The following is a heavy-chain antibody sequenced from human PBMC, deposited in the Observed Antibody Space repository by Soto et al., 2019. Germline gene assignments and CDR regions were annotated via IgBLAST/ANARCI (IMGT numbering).Heavy chain of an antibody. CDR3: ARVYYGDYAYYYYYMDV. Sequence: QVQLVQSGAEVKKPGASVKVSCKASGYTFTSYGISWVRQAPGQGLEWMGWISAYNGNTNYAQKLQGRVTMTTDTSTSTAYMELRSLRSDDTAVYYCARVYYGDYAYYYYYMDVWGKGTTATVSS. D-gene: IGHD4-17*01. V-gene: IGHV1-18*01. CDR2: ISAYNGNT. J-gene: IGHJ6*03. CDR1: GYTFTSYG.